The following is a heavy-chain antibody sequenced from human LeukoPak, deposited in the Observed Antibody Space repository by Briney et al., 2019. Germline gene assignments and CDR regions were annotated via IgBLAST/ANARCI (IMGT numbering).Heavy chain of an antibody. CDR1: GGSISSYY. CDR2: IYYSGST. Sequence: TSETLSLTCTVSGGSISSYYWSWIRQPPGKGLEWIGYIYYSGSTNYIPSLKSRVTMSVDMSKNQLPLKLSSVTAADTAVYYCARWYCSSNTCYHMDVWGKGTTVTVSS. D-gene: IGHD2-2*01. V-gene: IGHV4-59*01. CDR3: ARWYCSSNTCYHMDV. J-gene: IGHJ6*03.